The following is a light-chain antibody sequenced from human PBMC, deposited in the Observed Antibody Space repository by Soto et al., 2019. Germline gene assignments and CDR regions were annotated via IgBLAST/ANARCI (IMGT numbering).Light chain of an antibody. CDR1: QGIRND. V-gene: IGKV1-6*01. Sequence: AIQVTQSPSSLSASVGDRVTITCRASQGIRNDLCWYQQKPGEPPKLLIYATSRLQSGVPSRFSGSGSGTDFTLTISSLQPEDSATYYCLQDYDYPLTFGGGTKVQIK. CDR2: ATS. CDR3: LQDYDYPLT. J-gene: IGKJ4*01.